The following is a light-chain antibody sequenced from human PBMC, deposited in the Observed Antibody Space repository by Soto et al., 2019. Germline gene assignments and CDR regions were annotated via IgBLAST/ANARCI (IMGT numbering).Light chain of an antibody. CDR2: DAS. J-gene: IGKJ4*01. CDR1: QSVGRN. CDR3: QQRSNWPSLT. V-gene: IGKV3-11*01. Sequence: EIVLTQSPATLSLSPGERATLSCRASQSVGRNLAWYQQKPGQAPRLLIYDASNRAAGIPARFSGGGSGTDFTLTISSLEPEDSAVYYCQQRSNWPSLTFGGGTKVDIK.